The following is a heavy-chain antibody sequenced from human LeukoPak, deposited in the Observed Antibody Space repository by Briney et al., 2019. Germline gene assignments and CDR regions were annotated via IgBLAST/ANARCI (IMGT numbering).Heavy chain of an antibody. CDR3: ARDQSYYGV. V-gene: IGHV3-11*01. Sequence: GRPLRLSCVAYGFTFDDYGMTWIRQAPGKGLEWVSGISSSGSSIYYADSVKGRFTISRDNARNSLYLQMNSLRAEDTAVYFCARDQSYYGVWGQGTLVTVSS. J-gene: IGHJ4*02. CDR1: GFTFDDYG. CDR2: ISSSGSSI. D-gene: IGHD2-21*01.